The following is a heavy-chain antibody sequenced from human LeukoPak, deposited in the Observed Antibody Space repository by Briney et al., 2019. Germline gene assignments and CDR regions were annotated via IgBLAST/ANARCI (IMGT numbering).Heavy chain of an antibody. D-gene: IGHD6-13*01. Sequence: KAGGSLRLSCAASGFSFTIHAMSWVRQAPGKGLEWVSAISGSGGSTYYADSVKGRFTISRDNSKNTLYLQMNSLRAEDTAVYYCAKVPNAYSSSWYLDYWGQGTLVTVSS. CDR3: AKVPNAYSSSWYLDY. CDR2: ISGSGGST. V-gene: IGHV3-23*01. J-gene: IGHJ4*02. CDR1: GFSFTIHA.